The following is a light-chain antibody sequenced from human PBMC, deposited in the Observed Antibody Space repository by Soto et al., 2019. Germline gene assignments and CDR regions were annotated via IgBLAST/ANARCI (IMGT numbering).Light chain of an antibody. Sequence: EIVLTQSPGTLSLSPGERATLSCRASQSVSRSYLARYQQKLGQPPRLLIYGASNRATGITDRFSGSGSGTGFTLTIGRLEPEDFAVYYCQQYATSPPTFGGGTKVEIK. CDR3: QQYATSPPT. J-gene: IGKJ4*01. V-gene: IGKV3-20*01. CDR2: GAS. CDR1: QSVSRSY.